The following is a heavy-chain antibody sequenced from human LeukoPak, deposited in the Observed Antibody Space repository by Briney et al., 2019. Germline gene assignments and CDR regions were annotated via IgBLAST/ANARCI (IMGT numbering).Heavy chain of an antibody. D-gene: IGHD6-19*01. CDR1: GGSISSGSYY. J-gene: IGHJ5*02. CDR2: IYTSGST. V-gene: IGHV4-61*02. CDR3: ARERAVAGKLLVIAENWFDP. Sequence: SQTLSLTCTVSGGSISSGSYYWSWIRQPAGKGLGWIGRIYTSGSTNYNPSLKSRVTISVDTSKNQFSLKLSSVTAADTAVYYCARERAVAGKLLVIAENWFDPWGQGTLVTVSS.